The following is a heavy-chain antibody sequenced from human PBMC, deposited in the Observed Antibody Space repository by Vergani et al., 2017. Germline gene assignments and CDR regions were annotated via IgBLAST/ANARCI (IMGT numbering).Heavy chain of an antibody. CDR3: AGDSGARGVNY. CDR2: IYYSGST. D-gene: IGHD3-10*01. Sequence: QLQLQESGPGLVKPSETLSLTCTVSGGSISSSIYYWGWIRQPPGKGLEWVGSIYYSGSTYYNPSLESRVTISVDTSKRQFSLKLSSVTAADAAVDYCAGDSGARGVNYWGQGTLVTVSS. V-gene: IGHV4-39*07. CDR1: GGSISSSIYY. J-gene: IGHJ4*02.